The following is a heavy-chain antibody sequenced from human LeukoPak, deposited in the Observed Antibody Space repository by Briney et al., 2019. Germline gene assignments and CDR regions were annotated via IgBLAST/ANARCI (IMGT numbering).Heavy chain of an antibody. CDR3: ARSSSRDTIRWYFDL. Sequence: GGCLRLSCATSGFTFSTYDMHWVRQTTGKGLEWVSSIGTAGDTYYPGSVKGRFTISRENAKNSLYLQMNSLRAGDTAIHYCARSSSRDTIRWYFDLWGRGNLVTVSS. CDR1: GFTFSTYD. CDR2: IGTAGDT. J-gene: IGHJ2*01. V-gene: IGHV3-13*01. D-gene: IGHD3-10*01.